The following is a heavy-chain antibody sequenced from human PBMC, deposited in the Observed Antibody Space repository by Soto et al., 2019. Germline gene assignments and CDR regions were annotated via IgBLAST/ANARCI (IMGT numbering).Heavy chain of an antibody. Sequence: QVQLQESGPGLVKPSQTLSLTCSVSGDSISSSDSYWSLIRQAPGKGLEWIGYINSSGRTYYKPSLTSRVSISIDTSTNQFSLRLTSVTVADTAVYFCARFSTLGKDYGVDVW. J-gene: IGHJ6*01. CDR1: GDSISSSDSY. V-gene: IGHV4-30-4*01. CDR3: ARFSTLGKDYGVDV. D-gene: IGHD2-2*01. CDR2: INSSGRT.